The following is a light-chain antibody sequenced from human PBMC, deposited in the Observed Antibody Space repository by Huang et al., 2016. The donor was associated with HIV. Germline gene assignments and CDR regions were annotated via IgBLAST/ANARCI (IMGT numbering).Light chain of an antibody. CDR3: QQFDSVLVT. Sequence: DIRMTQSPSSLSASVGDRVTITCQARQDISDFLNWYQQKPGKAPKLLIYDASKLQAGVPSRFSGGGSGTHFTFTISSLQPEDIATYYCQQFDSVLVTFGPGTKVEIK. J-gene: IGKJ3*01. CDR2: DAS. CDR1: QDISDF. V-gene: IGKV1-33*01.